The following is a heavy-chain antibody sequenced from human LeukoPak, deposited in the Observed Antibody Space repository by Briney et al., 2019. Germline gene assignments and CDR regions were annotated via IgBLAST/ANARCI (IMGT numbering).Heavy chain of an antibody. CDR3: ARERKPGIAVAGAGGRDYYYMDV. CDR1: GYTFTGYN. Sequence: GASVKVSCKASGYTFTGYNMHWVRQAPGQGLEWMGWINPNSGDTNYAQKFQGRVTMTRDTSINTAYMELSRARSDDTAVYYCARERKPGIAVAGAGGRDYYYMDVWGKGTTVTVSS. D-gene: IGHD6-19*01. CDR2: INPNSGDT. J-gene: IGHJ6*03. V-gene: IGHV1-2*02.